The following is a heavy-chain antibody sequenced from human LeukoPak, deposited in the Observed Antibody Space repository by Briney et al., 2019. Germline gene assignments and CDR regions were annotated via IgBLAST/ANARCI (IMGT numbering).Heavy chain of an antibody. CDR3: AKVYYDFWSGYYTPFDY. CDR2: ISGSGGST. J-gene: IGHJ4*02. V-gene: IGHV3-23*01. CDR1: GFSFSSYA. D-gene: IGHD3-3*01. Sequence: GGSLRLSCAASGFSFSSYAMSWVRQAPGKGLEWVSGISGSGGSTYYADSVKGRFAISRDNSKNTLYLQMNSLRAEDTAVYYCAKVYYDFWSGYYTPFDYWGQGTLVTVSS.